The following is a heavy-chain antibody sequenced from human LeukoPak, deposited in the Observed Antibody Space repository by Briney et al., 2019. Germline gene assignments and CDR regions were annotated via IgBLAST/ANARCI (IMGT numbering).Heavy chain of an antibody. D-gene: IGHD6-19*01. CDR1: GFTFSSYA. V-gene: IGHV3-23*01. Sequence: GGSLRLSCAASGFTFSSYAMSWVRQAPGKGLEWVSAISGSGSSTYYADSVKGRFTISRDNSKNTLYLQMNSLRAEDTAVYYCARGAVAGTRYYYYYGMDVWGQGTTVTVSS. J-gene: IGHJ6*02. CDR3: ARGAVAGTRYYYYYGMDV. CDR2: ISGSGSST.